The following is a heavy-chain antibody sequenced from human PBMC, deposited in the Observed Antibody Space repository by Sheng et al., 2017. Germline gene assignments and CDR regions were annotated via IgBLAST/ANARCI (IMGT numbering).Heavy chain of an antibody. Sequence: QVQLQESGPGLVKPSETLSLTCAVSGYSISSGYYWGWIRQPPGKGLEWIGSIYHSGSTYYNPSLKSRVTISVDTSKNQFSMKLSSVTAADTAVYYCARSGGSGGADHWFDPWGQGNPGSPSPQ. CDR3: ARSGGSGGADHWFDP. CDR2: IYHSGST. V-gene: IGHV4-38-2*01. J-gene: IGHJ5*02. D-gene: IGHD3-16*01. CDR1: GYSISSGYY.